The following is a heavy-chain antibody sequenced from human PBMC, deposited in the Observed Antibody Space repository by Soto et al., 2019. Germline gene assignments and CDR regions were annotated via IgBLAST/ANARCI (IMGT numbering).Heavy chain of an antibody. D-gene: IGHD1-1*01. V-gene: IGHV1-69*04. Sequence: QVLLVQSGAEVKKPGSSVRVSCLASGDTFNIYTINWVRQAPGQGLEWMGRIIPVLGITKYAQKFQGRLTITADKSTSTVYMELSSLRSDDTAVYYCARDSSDDAFDYWGQGTLVTVSS. CDR2: IIPVLGIT. J-gene: IGHJ4*02. CDR3: ARDSSDDAFDY. CDR1: GDTFNIYT.